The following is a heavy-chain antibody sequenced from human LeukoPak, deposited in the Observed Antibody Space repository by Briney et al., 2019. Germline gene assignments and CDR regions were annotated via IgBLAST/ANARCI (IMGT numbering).Heavy chain of an antibody. Sequence: TSETLSLTCTVSGGSISSSSYYWAWIRQSPGKGLEWIGYIYYSGSTNYNPSLKSRVTISVDTSKNQFSLKLSSVTAADTAVYYCATYDQKLAFDNWGQGTLVTVSS. CDR3: ATYDQKLAFDN. D-gene: IGHD6-13*01. CDR1: GGSISSSSYY. J-gene: IGHJ4*02. V-gene: IGHV4-61*05. CDR2: IYYSGST.